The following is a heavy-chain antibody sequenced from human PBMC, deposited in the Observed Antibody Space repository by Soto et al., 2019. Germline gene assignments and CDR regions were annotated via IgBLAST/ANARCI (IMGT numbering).Heavy chain of an antibody. CDR1: GYIFTYRY. D-gene: IGHD1-7*01. V-gene: IGHV1-45*02. CDR2: IIPYNGNT. J-gene: IGHJ6*02. CDR3: AKRGWNYQAYHYYYAMDV. Sequence: SVKVSCKASGYIFTYRYLYWVRQAPGQALEWMGWIIPYNGNTNYAQKFQDRFSITRESSLSTVYMELRSLRSDDTGMYYCAKRGWNYQAYHYYYAMDVWGQGTTVTVSS.